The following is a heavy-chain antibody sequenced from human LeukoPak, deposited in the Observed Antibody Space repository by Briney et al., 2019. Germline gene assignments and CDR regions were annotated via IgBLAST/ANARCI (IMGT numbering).Heavy chain of an antibody. J-gene: IGHJ4*02. CDR3: ARVSSLYGGNPFDY. D-gene: IGHD4/OR15-4a*01. CDR1: GFTFSSYS. CDR2: IYSGSST. V-gene: IGHV3-53*01. Sequence: GGSLRLSCAASGFTFSSYSMNWVRQAPEKGLEWVSVIYSGSSTSYADSVKGRFTISRDNSKNTLYLHMNSLRAEDTAVYYCARVSSLYGGNPFDYWGQGTLVTVSS.